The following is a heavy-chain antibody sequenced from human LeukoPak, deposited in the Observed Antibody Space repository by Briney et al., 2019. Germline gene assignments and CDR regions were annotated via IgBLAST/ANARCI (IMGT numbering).Heavy chain of an antibody. CDR3: AKELDHDSSGYAPTDY. CDR2: IRYDGSNK. CDR1: GFTFSNYG. D-gene: IGHD3-22*01. J-gene: IGHJ4*02. Sequence: GGSLRLSCAASGFTFSNYGMHWLRQAPGKGLEWGSFIRYDGSNKFYVDSGKGRFTISRDNSKNMVYLQMNSLRDADTAVYYCAKELDHDSSGYAPTDYWGQGTLVTVSS. V-gene: IGHV3-30*02.